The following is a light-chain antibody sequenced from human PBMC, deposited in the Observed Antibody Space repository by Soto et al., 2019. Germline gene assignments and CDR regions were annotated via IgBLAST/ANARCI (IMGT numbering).Light chain of an antibody. CDR3: QQYGSSRT. V-gene: IGKV3-20*01. CDR2: DAS. Sequence: EIVLTQSPGTLSLSPGERATLSCRASQSISSNYLAWYQQKPGQAPRLLIYDASSRATGIPDRFSGSGSGTHFTHTISRLEPEDFAVYYCQQYGSSRTFGQGTKVEIK. CDR1: QSISSNY. J-gene: IGKJ1*01.